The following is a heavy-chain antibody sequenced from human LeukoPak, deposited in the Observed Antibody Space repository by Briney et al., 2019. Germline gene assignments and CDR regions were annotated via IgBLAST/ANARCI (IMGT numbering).Heavy chain of an antibody. CDR1: GYTFTSYD. V-gene: IGHV1-8*01. D-gene: IGHD3-10*01. J-gene: IGHJ4*02. CDR2: MNPNSGNT. CDR3: ARGLFSGSYYNDFDY. Sequence: ASVKVSCKASGYTFTSYDINWVRQATGQGLEWMGWMNPNSGNTGYAQKLQGRVTMTTDTSTSTAYMELRSLRSDDTAVYYCARGLFSGSYYNDFDYWGQGTLVTVSS.